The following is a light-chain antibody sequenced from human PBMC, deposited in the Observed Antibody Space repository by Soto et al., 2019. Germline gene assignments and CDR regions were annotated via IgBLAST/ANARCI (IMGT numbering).Light chain of an antibody. CDR1: QSVLYSSDNRNY. V-gene: IGKV4-1*01. CDR2: WAS. CDR3: QQYYSSPLT. Sequence: DIVMTQSPDSLAVSLGERATINCKSSQSVLYSSDNRNYFAWYQKKPGQPPKLLINWASTRESGVPDRFSGSGSGTEFTLTISSLQAEDVAVYYCQQYYSSPLTFGGGSKVEIK. J-gene: IGKJ4*01.